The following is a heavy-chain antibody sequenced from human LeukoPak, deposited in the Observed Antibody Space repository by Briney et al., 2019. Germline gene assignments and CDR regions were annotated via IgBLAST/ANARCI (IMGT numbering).Heavy chain of an antibody. J-gene: IGHJ4*02. D-gene: IGHD4-17*01. CDR3: ARALRAFDY. CDR1: GFTFSGYW. V-gene: IGHV4-4*02. Sequence: GSLRLSCAASGFTFSGYWMHWVRQAPGKGLEWIGEIYHSGSTNYNPSLKSRVTISVDKTKNQFSLKLTSVTAADTAVYYCARALRAFDYWGQGTLVTVSS. CDR2: IYHSGST.